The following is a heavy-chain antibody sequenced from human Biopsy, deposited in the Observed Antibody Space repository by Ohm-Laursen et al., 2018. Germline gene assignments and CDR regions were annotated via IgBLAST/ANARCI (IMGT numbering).Heavy chain of an antibody. CDR2: IIPMFGTA. J-gene: IGHJ4*02. CDR1: GGTFINYA. V-gene: IGHV1-69*13. D-gene: IGHD1-26*01. CDR3: ARGPHSGSHTCFDY. Sequence: ASVKVSCNASGGTFINYAISWVRQAPGQGLEWMGGIIPMFGTANYAQMFQGRVTISADESTSTSYMELSSLTTEDTAIYYCARGPHSGSHTCFDYWGRGTLVTVSS.